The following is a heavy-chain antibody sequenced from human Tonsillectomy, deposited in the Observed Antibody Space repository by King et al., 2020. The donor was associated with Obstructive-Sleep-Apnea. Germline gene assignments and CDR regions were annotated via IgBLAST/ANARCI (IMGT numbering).Heavy chain of an antibody. Sequence: VQLVESGGGVVQPGRSLRLSCAASGFTFNTYGMLWCRQAPGTGLECGALIYYDGSNKYYGDSVNGRFTISRQNSKNMVYLQMNSRKAEDTAVYYCAGSPPFGKPPYWGQGALVAVSS. J-gene: IGHJ4*02. CDR3: AGSPPFGKPPY. D-gene: IGHD1-14*01. CDR1: GFTFNTYG. V-gene: IGHV3-33*01. CDR2: IYYDGSNK.